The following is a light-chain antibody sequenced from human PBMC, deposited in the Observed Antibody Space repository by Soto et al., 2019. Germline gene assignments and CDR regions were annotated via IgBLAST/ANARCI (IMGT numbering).Light chain of an antibody. V-gene: IGLV2-8*01. J-gene: IGLJ1*01. CDR2: EVT. CDR1: SSDVGGYNY. CDR3: SSFAATNNYV. Sequence: QSVLTQPPSASGSPGQSVTVSCNGTSSDVGGYNYVSWYQQHPGKAPKLMIYEVTKRPSGVPDRFSGSKSGNTASLTVSGLQPDDEADYYCSSFAATNNYVFGTGTKLTVL.